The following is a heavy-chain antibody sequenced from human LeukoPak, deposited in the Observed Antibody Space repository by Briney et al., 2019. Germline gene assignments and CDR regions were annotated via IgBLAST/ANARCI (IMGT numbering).Heavy chain of an antibody. J-gene: IGHJ4*02. CDR2: ISSSSSYI. D-gene: IGHD3-10*01. Sequence: GGSLRLSCAASGFTFSSYSMNWVRQAPGKGLEWVSSISSSSSYIYYADSVKGRSTISRDNAKNSLYLQMNSLRAEDTAVYYCAREGGESPSYYFDYWGQGTLVTVSS. CDR3: AREGGESPSYYFDY. CDR1: GFTFSSYS. V-gene: IGHV3-21*01.